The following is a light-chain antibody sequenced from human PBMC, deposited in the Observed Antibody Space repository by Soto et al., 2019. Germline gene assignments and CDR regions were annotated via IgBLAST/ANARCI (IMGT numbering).Light chain of an antibody. Sequence: IVMTQSPATLSLSPGERATLSCRASQSVSNNLAWYPQKRGLPPRLLIYGASTRATGIPVRFSGSGSGTDFTLTISSLQSEDFAVYYGHQYNHWPPFTFGQGNKLVIK. CDR1: QSVSNN. CDR3: HQYNHWPPFT. CDR2: GAS. J-gene: IGKJ2*01. V-gene: IGKV3-15*01.